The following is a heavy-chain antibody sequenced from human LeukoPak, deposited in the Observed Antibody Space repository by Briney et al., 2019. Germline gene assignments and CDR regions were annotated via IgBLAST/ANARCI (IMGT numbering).Heavy chain of an antibody. CDR1: GGSINSYY. D-gene: IGHD6-19*01. CDR3: ARHGYSSGSLAWFDP. Sequence: SETLSLTCKVSGGSINSYYWSWIRQPPGKGLEWIGYIFYIGKTNYNPSLKSRVTISLDTSKNQVSLILTSVTVADTAVYYCARHGYSSGSLAWFDPWGQGTQVTVSS. J-gene: IGHJ5*02. V-gene: IGHV4-59*01. CDR2: IFYIGKT.